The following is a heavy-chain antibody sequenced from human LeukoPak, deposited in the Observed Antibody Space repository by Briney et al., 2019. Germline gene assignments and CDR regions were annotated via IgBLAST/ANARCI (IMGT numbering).Heavy chain of an antibody. D-gene: IGHD4-17*01. J-gene: IGHJ5*02. CDR2: ISSSSSYI. CDR3: ARDWDGDYVLHNWFDP. CDR1: GFTFSSYS. V-gene: IGHV3-21*01. Sequence: PGGSLGLSCAASGFTFSSYSMNWVRQAPGKGLEWVSSISSSSSYIYYADSVKGRFTISRDNAKNSLYLQMNSLRAEDTAVYYCARDWDGDYVLHNWFDPWGQGTLVTVSS.